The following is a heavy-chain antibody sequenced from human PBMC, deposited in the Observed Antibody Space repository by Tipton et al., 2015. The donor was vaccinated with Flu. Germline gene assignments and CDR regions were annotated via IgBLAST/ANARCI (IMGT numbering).Heavy chain of an antibody. CDR3: ARRDYSNYVSEPKNWFDS. D-gene: IGHD4-11*01. CDR2: IHRGGNA. CDR1: GDSIRSSNY. J-gene: IGHJ5*01. Sequence: LRLSCAVSGDSIRSSNYCWGWIRQPPGKGLEWIGNIHRGGNAYYNASLKSRLTMSVDGSRNQFSLKLTSVIASDTAVYYCARRDYSNYVSEPKNWFDSWGLGSLVTVSS. V-gene: IGHV4-38-2*01.